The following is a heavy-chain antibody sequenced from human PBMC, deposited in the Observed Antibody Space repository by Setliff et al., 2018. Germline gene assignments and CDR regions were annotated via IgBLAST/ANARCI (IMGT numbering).Heavy chain of an antibody. CDR2: IWYDGTNK. V-gene: IGHV3-33*03. D-gene: IGHD3-3*01. CDR3: ATLSKDLNY. CDR1: GFAFSTYA. Sequence: LRLSCAAPGFAFSTYAMHWVRQAPGKGLEWAAIIWYDGTNKYYADSVKGRFTISRDNRKNLLFLQMTSLKTEDTAMYYCATLSKDLNYWGQGTLVTVSS. J-gene: IGHJ4*02.